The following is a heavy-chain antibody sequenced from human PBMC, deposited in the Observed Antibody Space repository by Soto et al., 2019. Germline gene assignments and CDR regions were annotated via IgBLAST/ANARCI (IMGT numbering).Heavy chain of an antibody. D-gene: IGHD2-15*01. J-gene: IGHJ6*02. CDR3: VMVAAPIPPHYYYYGMDV. CDR1: GFTFSNYG. CDR2: ISYDGSNK. V-gene: IGHV3-30*03. Sequence: QVQLVESGGGVVQPGRSLRLSCAASGFTFSNYGMHWVRQAPGKGLEWVAVISYDGSNKYYADSVKGRFTISRDNSKNKLYLQMNSLRTEDTAVYYCVMVAAPIPPHYYYYGMDVWGQGTTVTVSS.